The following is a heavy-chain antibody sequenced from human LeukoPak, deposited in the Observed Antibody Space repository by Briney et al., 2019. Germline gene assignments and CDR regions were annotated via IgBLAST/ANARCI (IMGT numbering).Heavy chain of an antibody. D-gene: IGHD2-2*01. Sequence: GGSLRLSCAASGFTFSSYWMSWVRQAPGKGLEWVANIKQDGSEKYYVDSVKGRFTISRDNAKNSLYLQMNSLRAEDTAVYYCARDVVPAAQDAFDIWGQGTMVTVSS. J-gene: IGHJ3*02. CDR1: GFTFSSYW. CDR2: IKQDGSEK. CDR3: ARDVVPAAQDAFDI. V-gene: IGHV3-7*01.